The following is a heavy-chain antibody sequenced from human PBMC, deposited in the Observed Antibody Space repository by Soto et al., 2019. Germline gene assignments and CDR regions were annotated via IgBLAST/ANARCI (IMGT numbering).Heavy chain of an antibody. V-gene: IGHV4-31*03. CDR3: ARDRVNNWNDFYGMDV. D-gene: IGHD1-1*01. CDR2: IYYSGST. CDR1: GGSISSGGYY. Sequence: SETLSLTCTVSGGSISSGGYYWSWIRQHPGKGLEWIGYIYYSGSTYYNPSLKSRVTISVDTSKNQFSLKLSSVTAADTAVYYCARDRVNNWNDFYGMDVWGQGTTVTVSS. J-gene: IGHJ6*02.